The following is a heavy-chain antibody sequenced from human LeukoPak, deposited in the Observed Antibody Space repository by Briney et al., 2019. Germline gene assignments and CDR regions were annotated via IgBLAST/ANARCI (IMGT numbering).Heavy chain of an antibody. Sequence: PGGSLRLSCAASGFTFSSYGIHWVRQAPGKGLEWVAVISYDGSNKYYADSVKGRFTISRDNSKNTLYLQMNSLRAEDTAVYYCAKGGDYYGSGSYSGVDVWGQGTTVTVSS. CDR1: GFTFSSYG. D-gene: IGHD3-10*01. J-gene: IGHJ6*02. CDR3: AKGGDYYGSGSYSGVDV. CDR2: ISYDGSNK. V-gene: IGHV3-30*18.